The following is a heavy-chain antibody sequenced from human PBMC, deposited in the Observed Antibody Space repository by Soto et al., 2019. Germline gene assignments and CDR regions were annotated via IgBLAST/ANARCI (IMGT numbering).Heavy chain of an antibody. CDR3: ARDAYDDPPGYFQH. CDR2: MSYDGSTK. J-gene: IGHJ1*01. Sequence: QVQLVESGGDVVQPGRSLRLSCSASGFTFSSYSVHWVRQAPGMGLEWLAFMSYDGSTKYYADSVKGRFTVSRDNSKNTLYLQMDSLRTEDTAVYYCARDAYDDPPGYFQHWGQGTLLTVSS. D-gene: IGHD3-22*01. V-gene: IGHV3-30*01. CDR1: GFTFSSYS.